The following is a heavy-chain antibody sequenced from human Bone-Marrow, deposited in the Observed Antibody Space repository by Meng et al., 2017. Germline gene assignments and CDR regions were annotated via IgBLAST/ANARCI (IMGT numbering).Heavy chain of an antibody. J-gene: IGHJ4*02. CDR1: GYTFTGYY. V-gene: IGHV1-2*06. D-gene: IGHD3-9*01. CDR3: ARSSILKLYYFDY. CDR2: INPNSGGT. Sequence: ASVKVSCKASGYTFTGYYMHWVRQAPGQGLEWMGRINPNSGGTNYAQKFQGRVTMTRDTSISTAYMELSRLRSDDTAVYYCARSSILKLYYFDYWGQGTLVTVSS.